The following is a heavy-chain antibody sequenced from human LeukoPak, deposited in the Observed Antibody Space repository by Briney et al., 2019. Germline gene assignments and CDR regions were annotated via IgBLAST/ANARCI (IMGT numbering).Heavy chain of an antibody. D-gene: IGHD3-10*01. Sequence: SETLSLTCTVSGGSISSGGYYWSWIRQHPGKGLEWIGYIYYSGSNYYNPSLKSRVTISVDTSKNQFSLKLSSVTAADTAVYYCARALWGFGELFGWFDPWGQGTLVTVSS. J-gene: IGHJ5*02. CDR3: ARALWGFGELFGWFDP. V-gene: IGHV4-31*03. CDR1: GGSISSGGYY. CDR2: IYYSGSN.